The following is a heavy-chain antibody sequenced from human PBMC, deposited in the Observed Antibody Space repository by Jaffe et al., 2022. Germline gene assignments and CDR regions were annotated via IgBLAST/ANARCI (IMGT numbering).Heavy chain of an antibody. CDR2: IKEDGSDK. V-gene: IGHV3-7*04. CDR3: ATDLGYCSGGACYARYDY. J-gene: IGHJ4*02. D-gene: IGHD2-8*02. CDR1: GFTFSRYW. Sequence: EVQVVESGGGLVQPGGSLRLSCVASGFTFSRYWMTWVRQAPGKGLEWVAKIKEDGSDKYHVDSVKGRFTISRDNAKNSLYLQMNSLRAEDTAVYYCATDLGYCSGGACYARYDYWGQGTLVTVSS.